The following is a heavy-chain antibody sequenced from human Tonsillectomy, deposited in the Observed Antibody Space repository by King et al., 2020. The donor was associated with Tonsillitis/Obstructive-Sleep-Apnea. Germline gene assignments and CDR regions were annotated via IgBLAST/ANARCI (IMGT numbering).Heavy chain of an antibody. V-gene: IGHV3-21*01. Sequence: QLVQSGGGLVKPGGSLRLSCEASGFTFSSYSMNWVRQAPGKGLEWVSSISSSSSYIYYADSVKGRFTISRDNAKNSLYLQMNSLRAEDTAVYYCARDRAGLRFLEWLSQSYYYGMDVWGQGTTVTVSS. CDR1: GFTFSSYS. J-gene: IGHJ6*02. CDR3: ARDRAGLRFLEWLSQSYYYGMDV. D-gene: IGHD3-3*01. CDR2: ISSSSSYI.